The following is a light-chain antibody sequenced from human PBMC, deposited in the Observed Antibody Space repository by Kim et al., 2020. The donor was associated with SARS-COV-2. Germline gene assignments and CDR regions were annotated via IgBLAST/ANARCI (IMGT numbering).Light chain of an antibody. J-gene: IGKJ2*01. Sequence: SASGGYTVTITCRASQNINSWLAWYQQKPGKAPKFLIYDASDLRSGVPSRFRGRGSGTQFTLTINGLQAEDFATYHCQQYNSYSYSFGQGTKLEIK. CDR2: DAS. CDR3: QQYNSYSYS. CDR1: QNINSW. V-gene: IGKV1-5*01.